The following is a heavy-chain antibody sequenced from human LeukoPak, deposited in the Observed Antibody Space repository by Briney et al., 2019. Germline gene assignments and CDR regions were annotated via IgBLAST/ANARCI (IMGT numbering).Heavy chain of an antibody. J-gene: IGHJ6*03. Sequence: GGSLRLSCAASGFTFSDYYMSWIRQAPGKGLEWVSGISGSGGRTYYADSVKGRFTISRDNSKNTLYLQMNSLRAEDTAVYYCAKKGVAGAGPNYYYYYMDVWGKGTTVTISS. V-gene: IGHV3-23*01. CDR3: AKKGVAGAGPNYYYYYMDV. CDR1: GFTFSDYY. D-gene: IGHD1-1*01. CDR2: ISGSGGRT.